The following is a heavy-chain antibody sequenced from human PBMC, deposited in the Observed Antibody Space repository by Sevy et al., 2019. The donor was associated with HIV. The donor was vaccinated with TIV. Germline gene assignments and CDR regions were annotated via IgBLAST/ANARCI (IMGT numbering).Heavy chain of an antibody. Sequence: SETLSLTCTVSGASISSSGYYWGLIRQPPGKGIEWIASIRYSGETFYNPSLKSRVTISADTSKNQFSLQLSSVTAADTAIYFCAGPILTYNSGWSYYDYWGQGTVVTVSS. D-gene: IGHD6-19*01. CDR3: AGPILTYNSGWSYYDY. V-gene: IGHV4-39*01. J-gene: IGHJ4*02. CDR2: IRYSGET. CDR1: GASISSSGYY.